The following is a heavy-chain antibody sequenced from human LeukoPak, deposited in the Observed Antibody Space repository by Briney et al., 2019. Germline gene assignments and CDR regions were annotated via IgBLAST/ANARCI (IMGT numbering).Heavy chain of an antibody. CDR3: ARERKSQSPDAFDI. CDR2: IWYDGSNK. D-gene: IGHD5-24*01. CDR1: GFTLSSYG. V-gene: IGHV3-33*01. J-gene: IGHJ3*02. Sequence: TGGSLRLSCAASGFTLSSYGMHWVRQAPGKGLEWVAVIWYDGSNKYYADSVKGRFTISRDNSKNTLYLQMNSLRAEDTAVYYCARERKSQSPDAFDIWGQGTMVTVSS.